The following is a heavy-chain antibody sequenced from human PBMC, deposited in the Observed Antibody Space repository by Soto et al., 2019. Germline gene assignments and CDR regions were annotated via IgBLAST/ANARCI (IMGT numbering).Heavy chain of an antibody. CDR1: GYTFTIYG. D-gene: IGHD3-3*01. J-gene: IGHJ6*02. CDR3: ARRTTLRFLEWLPTNYYYYGMDV. Sequence: ASVKVSCKASGYTFTIYGISCVLQSPLQGLDWMGCISAYNGNTNYAQKLQGRVTMTTDTSTSTAYMELRSLRSDDTAVYYCARRTTLRFLEWLPTNYYYYGMDVWGQGTTVTVSS. V-gene: IGHV1-18*04. CDR2: ISAYNGNT.